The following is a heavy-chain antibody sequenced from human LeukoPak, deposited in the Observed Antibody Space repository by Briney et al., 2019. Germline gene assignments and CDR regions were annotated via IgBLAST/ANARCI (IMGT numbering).Heavy chain of an antibody. V-gene: IGHV3-23*01. CDR2: ISGSGGST. Sequence: GGSLRLSCAASEFTFSSYAMSWVRQAPGKGLEWVSGISGSGGSTNYADSVKGQFTISRDNSKNTLYLQMNSLRAEDTAVYYCAKDHYYGSGSVGVFDIWGQGTMVTVSS. CDR1: EFTFSSYA. CDR3: AKDHYYGSGSVGVFDI. J-gene: IGHJ3*02. D-gene: IGHD3-10*01.